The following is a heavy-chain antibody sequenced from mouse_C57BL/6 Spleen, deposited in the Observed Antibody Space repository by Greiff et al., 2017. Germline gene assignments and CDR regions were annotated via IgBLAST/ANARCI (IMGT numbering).Heavy chain of an antibody. Sequence: VQLQQSGAELVKPGASVKLSCKASGYTFTSYWMQWVKQRPGQGLEWIGEIDPSDSYTNYNQKFKGKATLTVDTSSSTAYMQLSSLTSEDSAVYYCARRGERRKFAYWGQGTLVTVSA. CDR3: ARRGERRKFAY. CDR2: IDPSDSYT. CDR1: GYTFTSYW. J-gene: IGHJ3*01. V-gene: IGHV1-50*01.